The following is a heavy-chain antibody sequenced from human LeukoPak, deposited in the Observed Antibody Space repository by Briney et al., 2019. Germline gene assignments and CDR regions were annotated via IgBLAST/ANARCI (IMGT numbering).Heavy chain of an antibody. D-gene: IGHD3-22*01. CDR2: INGNSGDT. CDR1: GYTFTGYY. J-gene: IGHJ4*02. V-gene: IGHV1-2*02. Sequence: ASVKVSCKTSGYTFTGYYIHWVRQAPGQGLEWMGWINGNSGDTNYTQSFQGRVTMTRDTSISTVYMELSRLRSDDTAVYYCAGAPGRTSYSDSGAYYFFGYWAQGTLVTVSS. CDR3: AGAPGRTSYSDSGAYYFFGY.